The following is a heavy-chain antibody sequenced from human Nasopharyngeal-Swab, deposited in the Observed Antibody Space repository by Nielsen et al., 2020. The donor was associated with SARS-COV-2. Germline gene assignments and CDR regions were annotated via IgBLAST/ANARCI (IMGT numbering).Heavy chain of an antibody. CDR3: ARDQWLVHYFDY. V-gene: IGHV1-18*04. CDR2: ISAYNGNT. D-gene: IGHD6-19*01. J-gene: IGHJ4*02. CDR1: GYTFTSYY. Sequence: ASVKVSCKASGYTFTSYYMHWVRQAPGQGLEWMGWISAYNGNTNYAQKLQGRVTMTTDTSTSTAYMELRSLRSDDTAIYYCARDQWLVHYFDYWGQGTLVTVSS.